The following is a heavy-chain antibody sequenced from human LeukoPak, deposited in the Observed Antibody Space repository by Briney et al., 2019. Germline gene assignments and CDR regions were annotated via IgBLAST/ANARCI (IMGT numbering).Heavy chain of an antibody. J-gene: IGHJ4*02. Sequence: GGSLRLSCAASGFIFRNNAMTWVRQAPGKGLEWVAAISGGGGSTYYADAVKGRFTISRDNSNDTLYLQIKGLGVQDTAVYYCAKGGYGSETYYNEVHWGQGTLVTVSS. CDR3: AKGGYGSETYYNEVH. CDR1: GFIFRNNA. CDR2: ISGGGGST. V-gene: IGHV3-23*01. D-gene: IGHD3-10*01.